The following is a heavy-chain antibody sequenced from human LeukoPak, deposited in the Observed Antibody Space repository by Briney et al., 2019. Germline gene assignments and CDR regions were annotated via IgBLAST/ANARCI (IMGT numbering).Heavy chain of an antibody. V-gene: IGHV4-31*03. CDR2: IYYSGST. CDR1: GGSISSGGYY. J-gene: IGHJ4*02. CDR3: AKIGAIQRSSNPDY. D-gene: IGHD4-4*01. Sequence: SETLSLTCTVSGGSISSGGYYWSWIRQHPGKGLEWIGYIYYSGSTYYNPSLKSRVTISVDTSRNQFSLKLSSVTAADTAVYYCAKIGAIQRSSNPDYWGQGTLVTVSS.